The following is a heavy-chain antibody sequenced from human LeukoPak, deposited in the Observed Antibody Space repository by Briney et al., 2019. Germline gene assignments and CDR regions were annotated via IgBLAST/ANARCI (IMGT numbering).Heavy chain of an antibody. CDR3: TTMVRGVIKELDY. Sequence: GGSLRLSCAASGFTFSGSAMHWVRQASGKGLEWVGRIRSKANSYATAYAASVKGRFTISRDDSKNTAYLQMNSLKTEDTAVYYCTTMVRGVIKELDYWGQGTLVTVSS. J-gene: IGHJ4*02. D-gene: IGHD3-10*01. CDR1: GFTFSGSA. V-gene: IGHV3-73*01. CDR2: IRSKANSYAT.